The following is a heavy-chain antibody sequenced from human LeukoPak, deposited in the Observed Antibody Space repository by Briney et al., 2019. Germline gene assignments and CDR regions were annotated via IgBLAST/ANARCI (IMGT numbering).Heavy chain of an antibody. D-gene: IGHD3-9*01. CDR3: ARGPKYYDILTGTRARGYWFDP. V-gene: IGHV4-34*01. CDR1: GGSFSGYY. CDR2: INHSGST. Sequence: SETLSLTYAVYGGSFSGYYWSWIRQPPGKGLEWIGEINHSGSTNYNPSLKSRVTISVDTSKNQFSLKLSSVTAADTAVYYCARGPKYYDILTGTRARGYWFDPWGQGTLVTVSS. J-gene: IGHJ5*02.